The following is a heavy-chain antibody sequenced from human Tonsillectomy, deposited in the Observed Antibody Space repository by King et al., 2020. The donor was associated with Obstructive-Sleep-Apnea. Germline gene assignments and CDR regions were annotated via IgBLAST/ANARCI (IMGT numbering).Heavy chain of an antibody. Sequence: VQLQESGPGLVKPSETLSLTCTVSGGSISNYYCSWIRQPPGKGLEWIGYMYYSGNTNFNPSLKSRVTISADTSKIQFSLGLSPVTAADTAAYYCARHRGVEDYGGYGDYFDYWGQGTLVTVSS. CDR3: ARHRGVEDYGGYGDYFDY. D-gene: IGHD5-12*01. CDR2: MYYSGNT. CDR1: GGSISNYY. V-gene: IGHV4-59*08. J-gene: IGHJ4*02.